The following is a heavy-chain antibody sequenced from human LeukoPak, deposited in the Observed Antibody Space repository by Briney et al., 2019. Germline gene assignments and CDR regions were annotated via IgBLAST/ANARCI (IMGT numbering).Heavy chain of an antibody. CDR2: INHSGST. CDR1: GGSFSGYY. D-gene: IGHD3-3*01. CDR3: STHRPLYDFWSGYNWFDP. V-gene: IGHV4-34*01. J-gene: IGHJ5*02. Sequence: SETLSLTCAVYGGSFSGYYWSWIRQPPGKGLEWIGEINHSGSTNYNPSLKSRVTISVDTSKNQFSLKLSSVTAADTAVYYCSTHRPLYDFWSGYNWFDPWGQGTLVTVSS.